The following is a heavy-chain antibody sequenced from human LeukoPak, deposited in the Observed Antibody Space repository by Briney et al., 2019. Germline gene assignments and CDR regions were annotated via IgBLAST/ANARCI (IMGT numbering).Heavy chain of an antibody. CDR3: AIDQGYYYSSGPDY. D-gene: IGHD3-22*01. CDR1: GYTFTNYG. Sequence: ASVKVSCKASGYTFTNYGISWVRQALGQGLQWMGWISAYNGDTNYAQKLQGRVIMTTDTSTSTSYRQLRSLRSDDTGVSFCAIDQGYYYSSGPDYWGQGTLVTVSS. J-gene: IGHJ4*02. V-gene: IGHV1-18*01. CDR2: ISAYNGDT.